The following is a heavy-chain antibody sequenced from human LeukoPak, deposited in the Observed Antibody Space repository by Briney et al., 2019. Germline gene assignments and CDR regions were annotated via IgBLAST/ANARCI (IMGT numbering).Heavy chain of an antibody. J-gene: IGHJ4*02. CDR1: GGSVSSSNW. D-gene: IGHD6-6*01. Sequence: SGTLSLTCAVSGGSVSSSNWWSWVRQPPGKGPEWIGEIYHSGSTTYNPSLKSRVTISVDKSKNRFSLKLSSVTAADTAVFYCARRSARSFDHWGQGTLVTVSS. CDR3: ARRSARSFDH. CDR2: IYHSGST. V-gene: IGHV4-4*02.